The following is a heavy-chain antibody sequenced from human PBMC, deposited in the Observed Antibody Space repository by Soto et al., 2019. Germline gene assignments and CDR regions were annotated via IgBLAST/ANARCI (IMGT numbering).Heavy chain of an antibody. D-gene: IGHD6-19*01. V-gene: IGHV4-4*02. CDR2: IYHRGDT. CDR3: ARAPYCNSGGWIHF. CDR1: GGSITSNNW. J-gene: IGHJ4*02. Sequence: QVQLQASGPRLVKPSGTLSLTCTVSGGSITSNNWWTWVRQPPGKGLEWLGEIYHRGDTNYKSSLESRVSISVAKSKTQISLRLNSVTAADTAVSYCARAPYCNSGGWIHFWGQGDRVTVS.